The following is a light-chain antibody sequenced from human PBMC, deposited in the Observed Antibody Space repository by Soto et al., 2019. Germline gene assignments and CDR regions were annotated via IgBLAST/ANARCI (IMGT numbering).Light chain of an antibody. J-gene: IGKJ4*01. Sequence: EIVLTQSPANLSLSPGERAALSCRASQSVSSYFAWYQQKPGQAPRLLIYDASKRAPGIPARFSGSGSGTDFTLTISSLEPDDFAVYYCQQRSKWPSTFGGGTKVEMK. CDR2: DAS. CDR3: QQRSKWPST. V-gene: IGKV3-11*01. CDR1: QSVSSY.